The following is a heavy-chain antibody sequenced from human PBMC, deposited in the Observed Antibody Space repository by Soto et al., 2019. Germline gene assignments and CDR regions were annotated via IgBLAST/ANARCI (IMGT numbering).Heavy chain of an antibody. V-gene: IGHV3-7*05. CDR3: ARYRGWFIDY. D-gene: IGHD1-26*01. J-gene: IGHJ4*02. CDR2: IKHDGTET. CDR1: GFIFSRHW. Sequence: VQLVESGGDLVRPGGSLRLSCAASGFIFSRHWMTWVRQAPGKGLELVANIKHDGTETYLVDSVRGRLTISRDNAKNSGYLQMNSLRVEDTAVYYCARYRGWFIDYRGQGTLVTVSS.